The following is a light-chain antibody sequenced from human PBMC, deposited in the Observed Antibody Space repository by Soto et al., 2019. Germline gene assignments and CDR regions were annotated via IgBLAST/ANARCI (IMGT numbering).Light chain of an antibody. CDR2: DVS. CDR1: SSDVGGYNY. CDR3: SSYTSSSDVV. V-gene: IGLV2-14*01. Sequence: QSVLTQPASMSGSPGQSITISCTGTSSDVGGYNYVSWYQQHPGKAPKLMIYDVSNRPSGVSNRFSGSKSGNTASLTISGLQAEDEADYYCSSYTSSSDVVFGGGTKLTVL. J-gene: IGLJ2*01.